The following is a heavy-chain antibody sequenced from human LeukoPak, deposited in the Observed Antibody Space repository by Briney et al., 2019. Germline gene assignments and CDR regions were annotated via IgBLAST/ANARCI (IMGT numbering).Heavy chain of an antibody. CDR2: IYSGGTT. CDR1: GFTVSGNY. Sequence: TGGSLRLSCAASGFTVSGNYMSWVRQAPGKGLEWVSLIYSGGTTYYADSVKGRFTISRDNSKNTLYLQMNSLRAEDTAVYYCARSSERKYYFDHWGQGTLVTVSS. J-gene: IGHJ4*02. CDR3: ARSSERKYYFDH. D-gene: IGHD3-22*01. V-gene: IGHV3-53*01.